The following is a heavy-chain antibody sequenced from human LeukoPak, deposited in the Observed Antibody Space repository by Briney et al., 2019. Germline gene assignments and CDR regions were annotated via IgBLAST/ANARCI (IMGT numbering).Heavy chain of an antibody. D-gene: IGHD3-22*01. V-gene: IGHV4-31*03. CDR3: AREGVVITRWFDP. Sequence: SETLSLTCTVSGGSISSGGYYWSWIRQHPGKGLEWIGYIYYSGSTYYNPSLKSRVSISVDTSKNQFSLKLSSVTAADTAVYYCAREGVVITRWFDPWGQGTLVTVSS. CDR1: GGSISSGGYY. J-gene: IGHJ5*02. CDR2: IYYSGST.